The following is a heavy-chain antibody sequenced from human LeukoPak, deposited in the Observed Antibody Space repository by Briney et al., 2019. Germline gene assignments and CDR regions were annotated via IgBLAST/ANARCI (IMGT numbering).Heavy chain of an antibody. Sequence: GGSLRLSCSASGFTLTWHVMHWVRQAPGKALEYVSFIHHNGDITSYADSARGRFTVSRDNSKNTLFLELSSLRTDDTAVYYCAXDMSGTYSFDYWGQGTLVTVSS. V-gene: IGHV3-64D*06. CDR2: IHHNGDIT. CDR3: AXDMSGTYSFDY. J-gene: IGHJ4*02. CDR1: GFTLTWHV. D-gene: IGHD1-26*01.